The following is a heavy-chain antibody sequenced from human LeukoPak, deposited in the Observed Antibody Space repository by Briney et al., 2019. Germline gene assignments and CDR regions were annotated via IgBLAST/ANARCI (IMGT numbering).Heavy chain of an antibody. D-gene: IGHD6-13*01. CDR2: IKSDGSST. J-gene: IGHJ6*04. Sequence: PGGYLRLYCSASGFTFSSYWMHWVRQAPGKGLVGVSRIKSDGSSTRYADSVKGRFTISRDNAKKTLYLQMNSLRAEDTAVYYCARTPAAGYYYYGMDVWGEGATVTVSS. V-gene: IGHV3-74*01. CDR1: GFTFSSYW. CDR3: ARTPAAGYYYYGMDV.